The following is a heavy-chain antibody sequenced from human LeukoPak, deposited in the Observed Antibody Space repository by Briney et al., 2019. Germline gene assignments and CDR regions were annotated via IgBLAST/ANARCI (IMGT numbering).Heavy chain of an antibody. V-gene: IGHV4-34*01. D-gene: IGHD4/OR15-4a*01. CDR1: GGSFSGYY. J-gene: IGHJ6*02. CDR2: INHSGST. CDR3: ARERSVLYYYYGMDV. Sequence: SETLSLTCAVYGGSFSGYYWSWIRQPPGKGLEWIGEINHSGSTNYNPSLKSRVTISVDTSKNQFSLKLSSVTAADTAVYYCARERSVLYYYYGMDVWAKGPRSPSP.